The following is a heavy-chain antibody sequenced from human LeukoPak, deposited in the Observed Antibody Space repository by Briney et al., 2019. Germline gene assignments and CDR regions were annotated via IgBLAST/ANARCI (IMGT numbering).Heavy chain of an antibody. V-gene: IGHV4-31*03. D-gene: IGHD3-16*01. CDR2: IYYSGST. CDR1: GGSISSGGYY. CDR3: AREGDLYYFDY. J-gene: IGHJ4*02. Sequence: SETLSLTCTVSGGSISSGGYYWSWIRQHPGKGLEWIGYIYYSGSTYYNPSLKSRVTISVDTSKNQFSLGLSSVTAADTAVYYCAREGDLYYFDYWGQGTLVTVSS.